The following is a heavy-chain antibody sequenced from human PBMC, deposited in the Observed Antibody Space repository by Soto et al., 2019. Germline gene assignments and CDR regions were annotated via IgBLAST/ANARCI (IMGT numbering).Heavy chain of an antibody. J-gene: IGHJ4*02. CDR2: ISPRSAYI. D-gene: IGHD3-10*01. V-gene: IGHV3-21*06. CDR3: AIVSGTLERYSDFDY. Sequence: EVQLVESGGGLVKPGGSLRLSWAAAGFIFSSYSMNLVRQAPGKGLEWVSSISPRSAYIYHADSTRGRFNISRDTAQNSLNRHMNNPRAEDAAVYPCAIVSGTLERYSDFDYRCQGTLVTVSS. CDR1: GFIFSSYS.